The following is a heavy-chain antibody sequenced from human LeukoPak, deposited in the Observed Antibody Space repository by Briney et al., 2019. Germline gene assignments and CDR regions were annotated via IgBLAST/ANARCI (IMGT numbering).Heavy chain of an antibody. D-gene: IGHD3-22*01. J-gene: IGHJ3*02. CDR3: ARGKWLLLEMGAFDI. V-gene: IGHV3-7*01. CDR1: GFTFSSYW. CDR2: IKQDGSEK. Sequence: GGSLRLSCAASGFTFSSYWMSWVRQAPGKGLEWVANIKQDGSEKYYVDSVKGRFTISRDNAKNSLYLQMNSLRAEDTAVYYCARGKWLLLEMGAFDIWGQGTMFTVSS.